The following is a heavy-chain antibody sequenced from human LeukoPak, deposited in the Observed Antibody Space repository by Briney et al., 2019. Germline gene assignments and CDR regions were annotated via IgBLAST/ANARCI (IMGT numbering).Heavy chain of an antibody. V-gene: IGHV1-2*02. Sequence: ASVKVSCKASGYTFTGHNVQWVRQAFGQGLEWIGRINPQSGGTNYAQKFQDSVTMTRDTSITTAYMELSSLGSDDTAVYYCAGGMLRGVWAFDFWGQGTMVSVSS. CDR3: AGGMLRGVWAFDF. CDR2: INPQSGGT. CDR1: GYTFTGHN. D-gene: IGHD3-10*01. J-gene: IGHJ3*01.